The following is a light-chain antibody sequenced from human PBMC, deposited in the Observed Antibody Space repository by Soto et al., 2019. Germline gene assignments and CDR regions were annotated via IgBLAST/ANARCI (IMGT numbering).Light chain of an antibody. CDR3: LQDYDYPYT. V-gene: IGKV1-6*01. Sequence: AIQMPQSPSSLSASVGDRVTITCRASQGIRDDLAWYQQRPGKAPKLLIYAASNLQSGVPSRFSGSRSGTDFTLIISSLQPEDFATYYCLQDYDYPYTFGHGTQLESK. CDR2: AAS. CDR1: QGIRDD. J-gene: IGKJ2*01.